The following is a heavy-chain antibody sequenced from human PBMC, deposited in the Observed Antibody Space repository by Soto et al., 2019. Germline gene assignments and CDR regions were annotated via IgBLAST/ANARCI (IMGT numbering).Heavy chain of an antibody. CDR3: ARDPAPYTAMVMSAEYFQH. CDR2: ISYDGSNK. Sequence: PGGSLRLSFAASGFTFSSYAMHWVRQAPGKGLEWVAVISYDGSNKYYADSVKGRFTISRDNSKNTLYLQMNSLRAEDTAVYYCARDPAPYTAMVMSAEYFQHWGQGTLVTVSS. CDR1: GFTFSSYA. D-gene: IGHD5-18*01. J-gene: IGHJ1*01. V-gene: IGHV3-30-3*01.